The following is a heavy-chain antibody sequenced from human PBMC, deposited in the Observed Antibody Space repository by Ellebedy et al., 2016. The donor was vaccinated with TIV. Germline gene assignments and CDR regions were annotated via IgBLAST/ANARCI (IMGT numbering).Heavy chain of an antibody. V-gene: IGHV3-48*02. J-gene: IGHJ4*02. CDR3: ARDVGTDNYDN. Sequence: GESLKISCAASGFTFSRFGMDWVRQAPGKGLEWISYISDSSLSTNYADSVKGRFTVSRDNAKNALYLQMNSLRDEDTAVYYCARDVGTDNYDNWGQGTLVTVSS. CDR1: GFTFSRFG. CDR2: ISDSSLST.